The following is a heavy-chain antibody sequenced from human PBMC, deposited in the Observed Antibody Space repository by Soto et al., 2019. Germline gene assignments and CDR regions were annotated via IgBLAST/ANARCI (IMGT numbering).Heavy chain of an antibody. J-gene: IGHJ6*02. V-gene: IGHV1-69*12. CDR1: GGTFSSYA. CDR2: IIPIFGTA. CDR3: ARGGVESGDSSYYYYGMDV. D-gene: IGHD2-21*01. Sequence: QVQLVQSGAEVKKPGSSVKVSCKASGGTFSSYAISWVRQAPGQGLEWMGGIIPIFGTANYAQKFQGRVTITADESTSTAYMELSSLRSEDTAVYYCARGGVESGDSSYYYYGMDVWGQGTTVTVSS.